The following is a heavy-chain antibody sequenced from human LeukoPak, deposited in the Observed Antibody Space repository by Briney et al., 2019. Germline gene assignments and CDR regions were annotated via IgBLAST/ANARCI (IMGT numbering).Heavy chain of an antibody. CDR1: GSTFSSYS. CDR3: AKDIGSSGDGFDY. CDR2: ISGSSSYI. D-gene: IGHD6-19*01. Sequence: GGSLRLSCAASGSTFSSYSMNWVRQAPGKGLEWVSSISGSSSYIYYADSVKGRFTISRDNAKNSLYLQMNSLRAGDTAVYYCAKDIGSSGDGFDYWGQGTLVTVSS. J-gene: IGHJ4*02. V-gene: IGHV3-21*01.